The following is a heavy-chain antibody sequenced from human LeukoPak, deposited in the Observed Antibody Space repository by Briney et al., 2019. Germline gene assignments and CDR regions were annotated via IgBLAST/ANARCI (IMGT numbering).Heavy chain of an antibody. CDR1: GFTFSNAW. CDR2: IKSKTDGGTT. V-gene: IGHV3-15*01. Sequence: KTGGSLRLSCAASGFTFSNAWMSWVRQAPGKGLEWVGRIKSKTDGGTTDYAAPVKDRFTISRDDSKNTLYLQMNSLKTEDTALYYCTRDSGTYNWFDPWGQGTLVTVSS. CDR3: TRDSGTYNWFDP. D-gene: IGHD1-26*01. J-gene: IGHJ5*02.